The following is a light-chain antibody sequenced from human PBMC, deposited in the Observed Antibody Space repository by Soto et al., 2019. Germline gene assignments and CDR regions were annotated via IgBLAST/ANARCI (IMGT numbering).Light chain of an antibody. V-gene: IGLV2-14*01. CDR1: SSDVGGYNY. CDR2: DVS. CDR3: SSYTSSSCLHA. Sequence: QSVLTQPASVSGSPGQSITISCTGTSSDVGGYNYVSWYQQHPGKAPKLMIYDVSNRPSGVSSRFSGSKSGNTASLTISGLQAEDEADYYCSSYTSSSCLHAFGTGTRSPS. J-gene: IGLJ1*01.